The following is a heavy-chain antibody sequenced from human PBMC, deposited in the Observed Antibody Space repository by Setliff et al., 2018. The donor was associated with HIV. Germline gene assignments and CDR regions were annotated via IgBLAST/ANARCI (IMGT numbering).Heavy chain of an antibody. Sequence: SETLSLTCTVSGGSISTYYWSWIRQPPGKGLEWIGSIYFTGSSDNNPSLKSRVTLSVDTSKHQFSLKLSSVTAADTAVYYCARVQMAYAAFDVWGRGTKVTV. D-gene: IGHD4-17*01. CDR1: GGSISTYY. V-gene: IGHV4-59*01. CDR3: ARVQMAYAAFDV. J-gene: IGHJ3*01. CDR2: IYFTGSS.